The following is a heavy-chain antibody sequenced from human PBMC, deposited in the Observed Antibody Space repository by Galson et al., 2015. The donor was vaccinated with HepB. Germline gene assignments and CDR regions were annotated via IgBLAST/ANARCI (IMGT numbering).Heavy chain of an antibody. CDR1: GVTFSSYA. CDR2: IIPILGIA. Sequence: SVKVSCKASGVTFSSYAISWVRQAPGQGLEWMGRIIPILGIANYAQKFQGRVTITADKSTSTAYMELSSLRSEDTAVYYCARALYYYDSSGYSYFDYWGQGTLVTVSS. J-gene: IGHJ4*02. V-gene: IGHV1-69*04. CDR3: ARALYYYDSSGYSYFDY. D-gene: IGHD3-22*01.